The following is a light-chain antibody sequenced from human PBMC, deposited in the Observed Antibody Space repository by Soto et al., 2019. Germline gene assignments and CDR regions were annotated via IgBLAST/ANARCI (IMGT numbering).Light chain of an antibody. CDR3: QQYYSTPWT. CDR2: WAS. CDR1: QSVLYSSSNKNY. V-gene: IGKV4-1*01. J-gene: IGKJ1*01. Sequence: DIVMTQSPDSLAVSLGERATINCKFRQSVLYSSSNKNYLAWYQQKPGQPPKLLIYWASTRESGVPDRFGGSGSGTDFTLTISSLQAEDVAVYYCQQYYSTPWTFGQGTKVEIK.